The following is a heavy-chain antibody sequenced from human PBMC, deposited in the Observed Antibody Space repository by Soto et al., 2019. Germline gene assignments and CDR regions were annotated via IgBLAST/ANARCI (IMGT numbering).Heavy chain of an antibody. V-gene: IGHV4-59*01. Sequence: VQLQESGPGLVKPSETLSLTCTVSGGSISSYYWSWIRQPPGKGLEWIGYIYYSGSTNYNPSLKSRVTISVDTSKNQFSLKLSSVTAADTAVYYCARDSSIYSYGYRGGLRLDYYYYMDVWGKGTTVTVSS. CDR3: ARDSSIYSYGYRGGLRLDYYYYMDV. D-gene: IGHD5-18*01. CDR1: GGSISSYY. J-gene: IGHJ6*03. CDR2: IYYSGST.